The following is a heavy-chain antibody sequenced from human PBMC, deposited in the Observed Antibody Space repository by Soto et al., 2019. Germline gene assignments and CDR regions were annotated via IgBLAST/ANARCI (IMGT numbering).Heavy chain of an antibody. Sequence: GGSLRLSCAASGFTFSDHYMDWVRQAPGKGLEWVGRARNKANSYATEYAASVKGRFTISRDDSKNSLYLQMNSLKTEDTAVYYCARGGTSYYTNWFSVWGQGTLVIVSS. V-gene: IGHV3-72*01. CDR2: ARNKANSYAT. CDR3: ARGGTSYYTNWFSV. J-gene: IGHJ4*02. D-gene: IGHD7-27*01. CDR1: GFTFSDHY.